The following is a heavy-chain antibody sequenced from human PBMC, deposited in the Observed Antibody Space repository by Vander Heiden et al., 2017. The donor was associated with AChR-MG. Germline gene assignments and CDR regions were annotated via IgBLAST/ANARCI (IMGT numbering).Heavy chain of an antibody. V-gene: IGHV1-46*03. CDR3: ARDLAYYGMDV. CDR1: GNTLTSYY. Sequence: QVQLVQSGAEVKTPGASVKISCKASGNTLTSYYIHWVRQAPGQGLEWMGVISPNGGITRYAQKFQGRVTMTDDTSTSTVYVELSSLRSEDTAVYYCARDLAYYGMDVWGQGTTVTVSS. CDR2: ISPNGGIT. J-gene: IGHJ6*02.